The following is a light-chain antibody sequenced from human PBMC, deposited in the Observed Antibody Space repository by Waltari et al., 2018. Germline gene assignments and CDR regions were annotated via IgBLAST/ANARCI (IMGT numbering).Light chain of an antibody. CDR3: QQGFSIPWT. Sequence: IHMTQSPSSLSASVGDRVTITCRTSQSISTSLHWYQQKPGKAPRLLIYGASTLQSGVPSRFSGSGSGTDFALTISSLQVEDFATYFCQQGFSIPWTFGQGTEVDIK. J-gene: IGKJ1*01. V-gene: IGKV1-39*01. CDR2: GAS. CDR1: QSISTS.